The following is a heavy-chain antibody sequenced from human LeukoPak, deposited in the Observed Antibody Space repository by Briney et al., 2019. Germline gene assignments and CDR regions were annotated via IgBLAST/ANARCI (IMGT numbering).Heavy chain of an antibody. CDR1: GFTFSSYW. CDR3: ARRYYGSATYRLPYDY. J-gene: IGHJ4*02. D-gene: IGHD3-22*01. V-gene: IGHV3-7*01. CDR2: IKRDGSEK. Sequence: PGGSLRLSCAASGFTFSSYWMSWVRQAPGKGLEWVANIKRDGSEKYYVDSVKGRFTISRDNAENSLYLQMSSLRAEDTAVYYCARRYYGSATYRLPYDYWGQGTLVTVSS.